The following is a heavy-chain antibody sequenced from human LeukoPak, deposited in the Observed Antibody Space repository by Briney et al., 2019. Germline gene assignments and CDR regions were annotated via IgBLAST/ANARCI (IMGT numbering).Heavy chain of an antibody. CDR3: ARFYYDSSGYSVD. Sequence: SGTLSLTCAVSGGSISSSNWWSWVRQPPEKGLEWIGEIYHSGSTNYNPSLKSRVTISVDKSKNQFSLKLSSVTAADTAVYYCARFYYDSSGYSVDWGQGTLVTVSS. D-gene: IGHD3-22*01. CDR1: GGSISSSNW. CDR2: IYHSGST. J-gene: IGHJ4*02. V-gene: IGHV4-4*02.